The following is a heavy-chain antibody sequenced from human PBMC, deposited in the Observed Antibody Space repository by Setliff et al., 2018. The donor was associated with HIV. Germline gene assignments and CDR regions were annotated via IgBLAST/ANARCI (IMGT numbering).Heavy chain of an antibody. J-gene: IGHJ4*02. CDR2: IYHSGST. CDR1: GYSISSGYY. D-gene: IGHD3-10*01. V-gene: IGHV4-38-2*01. CDR3: ARIWFGELLYTYYFDY. Sequence: PSETLSLTCAVSGYSISSGYYWGWIRQPPGKGLEWIGSIYHSGSTYYNPSLKSRVTISVGTSKNQFSLKLSSVTAADTAVYYCARIWFGELLYTYYFDYWGQGTLVTVSS.